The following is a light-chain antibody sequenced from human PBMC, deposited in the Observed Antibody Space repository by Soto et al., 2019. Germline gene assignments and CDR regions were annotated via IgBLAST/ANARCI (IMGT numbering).Light chain of an antibody. CDR2: DAS. CDR3: QQYNSYSRWT. J-gene: IGKJ1*01. V-gene: IGKV1-5*01. CDR1: QSISSW. Sequence: DIQMTQSPSTLSASVGDRVTITCRASQSISSWLAWYQQKPGKAPKLLIYDASSFESGVPSRFSGSGSGTEFTLTISSLQPDDFETYYCQQYNSYSRWTFGQGTKVEIK.